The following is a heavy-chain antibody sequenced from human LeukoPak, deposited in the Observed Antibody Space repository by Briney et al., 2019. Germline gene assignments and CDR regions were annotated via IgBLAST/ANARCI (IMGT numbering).Heavy chain of an antibody. J-gene: IGHJ6*03. CDR2: IIPIFDTA. Sequence: SVKVSCKASGGTFSSYAISWVRQAPGQGLEWMGGIIPIFDTANYAQKFQGRVTITTDESTSTAYMELRSLRSEDTAVYYCARGAKNYDILTGSPSYYYYYMDVWGKGTTVTVSS. CDR1: GGTFSSYA. D-gene: IGHD3-9*01. V-gene: IGHV1-69*05. CDR3: ARGAKNYDILTGSPSYYYYYMDV.